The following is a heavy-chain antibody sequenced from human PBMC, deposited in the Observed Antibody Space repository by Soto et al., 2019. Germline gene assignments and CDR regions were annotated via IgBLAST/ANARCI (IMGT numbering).Heavy chain of an antibody. D-gene: IGHD3-16*01. CDR3: ARVPTGRYGVWNY. Sequence: EVQLVESGGGLVQPGGSLRLSCAASGFTFSSYWMHWVRQAPGKGRVWVSRINPDGTTTTYADSVKGRFTISRDNAKNTLYLQMNSLRGDDTAVYYCARVPTGRYGVWNYWGQGTLVTVSS. CDR2: INPDGTTT. CDR1: GFTFSSYW. J-gene: IGHJ4*02. V-gene: IGHV3-74*01.